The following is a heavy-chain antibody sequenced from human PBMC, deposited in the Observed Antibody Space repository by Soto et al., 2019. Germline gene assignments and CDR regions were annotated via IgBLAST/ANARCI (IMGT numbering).Heavy chain of an antibody. Sequence: QVQLQASGPGLVKPSGTLTLTCAVSGDSFSGPNWWTWVRQPPGKGLEWIGDILQTGHTDYSPSLSRRITISIDTSKREFTLNLTSVTATDTAVYYCARFPRRVGGKWDLVYWGQGALVTVSS. V-gene: IGHV4-4*02. J-gene: IGHJ4*02. CDR2: ILQTGHT. D-gene: IGHD1-26*01. CDR3: ARFPRRVGGKWDLVY. CDR1: GDSFSGPNW.